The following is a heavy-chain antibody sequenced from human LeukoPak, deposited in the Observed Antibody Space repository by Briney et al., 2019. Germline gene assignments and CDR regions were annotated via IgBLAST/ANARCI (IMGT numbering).Heavy chain of an antibody. J-gene: IGHJ4*02. CDR2: FDPEDGET. D-gene: IGHD2-2*01. CDR3: ATGIVVVPAAKSTSFDY. V-gene: IGHV1-24*01. CDR1: GYTLTELS. Sequence: ASVKASCKVSGYTLTELSMHWVRQAPGKGLEWMGGFDPEDGETIYAQKFQGRVTMTEDTSTDTAYMELSSLRSEDTAVYYCATGIVVVPAAKSTSFDYWGQGTLVTVSS.